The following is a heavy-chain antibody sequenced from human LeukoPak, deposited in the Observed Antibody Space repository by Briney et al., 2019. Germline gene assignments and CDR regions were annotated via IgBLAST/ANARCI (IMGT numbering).Heavy chain of an antibody. CDR1: GYSFTSYW. CDR3: ARNWGYYYDSSGYLHFDY. J-gene: IGHJ4*02. Sequence: GESLQISCKGSGYSFTSYWIGWVRQLPGKGLEWMGIIYPGDSDTRYSPSFQGQVTISADKSISTAYLQWSSLKASDTAMYYCARNWGYYYDSSGYLHFDYWGQGTLVTVSS. V-gene: IGHV5-51*01. CDR2: IYPGDSDT. D-gene: IGHD3-22*01.